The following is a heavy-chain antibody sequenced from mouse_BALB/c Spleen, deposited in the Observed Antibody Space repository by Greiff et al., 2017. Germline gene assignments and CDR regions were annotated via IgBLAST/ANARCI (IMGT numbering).Heavy chain of an antibody. D-gene: IGHD2-4*01. J-gene: IGHJ3*01. V-gene: IGHV1-9*01. CDR3: ARPMITTGFAY. Sequence: VQLQESGAELMKPGASVKISCKATGYTFSSYWIEWVKQRPGHGLEWIGEILPGSGSTNYNEKFKGKATFTADTSSNTAYMQLSSLTSEDSAVYYCARPMITTGFAYWGQGTLVTVSA. CDR2: ILPGSGST. CDR1: GYTFSSYW.